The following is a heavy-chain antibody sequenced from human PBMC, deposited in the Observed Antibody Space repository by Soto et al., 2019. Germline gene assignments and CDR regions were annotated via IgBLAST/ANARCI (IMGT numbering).Heavy chain of an antibody. CDR2: IYYSGST. J-gene: IGHJ4*02. Sequence: QLQLQESGPGLVKPSETLSLTCTVSGGSISSSSYYWGWIRQPPGKGLEWIGSIYYSGSTSYNPSLKSRVTISVDTSKNQFSLKLSSVTAADTAVYYCARLGGIAVAGCIDYWGQGTLVTVSS. CDR1: GGSISSSSYY. D-gene: IGHD6-19*01. V-gene: IGHV4-39*01. CDR3: ARLGGIAVAGCIDY.